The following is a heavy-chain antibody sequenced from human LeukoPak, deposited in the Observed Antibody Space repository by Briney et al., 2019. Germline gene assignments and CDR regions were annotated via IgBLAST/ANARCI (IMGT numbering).Heavy chain of an antibody. D-gene: IGHD3-16*02. CDR1: GYTFTSYD. CDR2: MNPNSGNT. CDR3: ARGPYDYVWGSYRADY. V-gene: IGHV1-8*01. Sequence: ASVKVSCKASGYTFTSYDINWVRQATGQGLEWMGWMNPNSGNTGYAQKFQGRVTMTRNTSVSTAYMELSSLRSEDTAVYYCARGPYDYVWGSYRADYWGQGTLVTVSS. J-gene: IGHJ4*02.